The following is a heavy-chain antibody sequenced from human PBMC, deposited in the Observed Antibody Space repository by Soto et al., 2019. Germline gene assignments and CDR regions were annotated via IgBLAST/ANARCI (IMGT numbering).Heavy chain of an antibody. J-gene: IGHJ4*02. CDR3: TKARDQQWVRLPFDY. CDR1: GFFFSSYT. V-gene: IGHV3-23*01. D-gene: IGHD1-26*01. Sequence: EVQLLESGGGLVQPGGSLRLSCVGSGFFFSSYTMTWVRQAPGKGLEWVSSFSATSENTYYADSVRSRFTISRDNSKNTLFLQMNRLAAEVTAMYYCTKARDQQWVRLPFDYGGQGILVIVSS. CDR2: FSATSENT.